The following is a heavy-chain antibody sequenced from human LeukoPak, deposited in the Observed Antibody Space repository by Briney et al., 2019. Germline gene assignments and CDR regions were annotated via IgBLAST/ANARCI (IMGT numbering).Heavy chain of an antibody. CDR3: ARSLSDTAMARDY. CDR1: GFTFSSYW. J-gene: IGHJ4*02. Sequence: GGSLRLSCAASGFTFSSYWMSWVRQAPGKGLEWVANIKQDGSEKYYVDSVKGRFTISRDNAKNSLYLQMNSLRAEDTAVYYCARSLSDTAMARDYWGQGTLVTVSS. CDR2: IKQDGSEK. D-gene: IGHD5-18*01. V-gene: IGHV3-7*01.